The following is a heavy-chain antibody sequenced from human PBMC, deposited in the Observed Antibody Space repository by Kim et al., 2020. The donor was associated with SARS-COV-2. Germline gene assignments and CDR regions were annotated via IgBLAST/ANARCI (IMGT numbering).Heavy chain of an antibody. D-gene: IGHD1-1*01. CDR2: ISADGRTT. J-gene: IGHJ4*02. Sequence: GGSLRLSCAASESIFSNFWMHWVRQVPGKGLEWVSRISADGRTTNYADAVKGRFTISRDNAKNTLYLQMNSLGVEDTAVYYCAGTSNTCCDYWGQGTLVTVSS. CDR1: ESIFSNFW. V-gene: IGHV3-74*01. CDR3: AGTSNTCCDY.